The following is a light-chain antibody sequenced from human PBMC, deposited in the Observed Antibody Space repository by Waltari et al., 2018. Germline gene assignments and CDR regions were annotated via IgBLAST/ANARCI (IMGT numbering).Light chain of an antibody. J-gene: IGLJ3*02. Sequence: QSAMTQPPSASGTPGQTVTISCFGGSSNVGNNPVNWYQQLPGTAPKVLIYSNNQRRSAVPHLFSGSKSGTTASLAIRGLQSEDEADYYCAAWDYKLNGVLYGGGTKLTVL. CDR1: SSNVGNNP. V-gene: IGLV1-44*01. CDR2: SNN. CDR3: AAWDYKLNGVL.